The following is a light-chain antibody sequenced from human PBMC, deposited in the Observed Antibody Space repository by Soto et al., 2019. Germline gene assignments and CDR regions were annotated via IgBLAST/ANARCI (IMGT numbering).Light chain of an antibody. CDR2: DVS. CDR1: SNDVGYYNY. J-gene: IGLJ3*02. CDR3: SSYTRRSTL. Sequence: QSALTQPASVSGSPGQSITISCTGSSNDVGYYNYVSWYQQHPGKAPKLIIYDVSNRPSGISDRFSASTSGNTASLTISGLQSKDEADYYCSSYTRRSTLFGGGTKLTVL. V-gene: IGLV2-14*01.